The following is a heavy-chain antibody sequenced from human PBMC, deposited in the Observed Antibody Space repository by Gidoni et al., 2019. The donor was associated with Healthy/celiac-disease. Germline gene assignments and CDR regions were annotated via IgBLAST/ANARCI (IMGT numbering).Heavy chain of an antibody. Sequence: EVQLLESGGGLVQPGGSLRLSCAASGFTFSSYAMSWVRQAPGKGLGWVSAISGSGGRTYYADSVKGRFTISRDNSKNTLYLQMNSLRAEDTAVYYCARAKRDYGSGSYYNGYWGQGTLVTVSS. V-gene: IGHV3-23*01. D-gene: IGHD3-10*01. CDR3: ARAKRDYGSGSYYNGY. CDR1: GFTFSSYA. J-gene: IGHJ4*02. CDR2: ISGSGGRT.